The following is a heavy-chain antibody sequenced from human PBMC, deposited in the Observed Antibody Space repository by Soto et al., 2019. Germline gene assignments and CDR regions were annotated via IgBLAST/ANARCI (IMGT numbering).Heavy chain of an antibody. D-gene: IGHD2-2*01. Sequence: GESLKISCKGSGYSFTSYWISWVRQMPGKGLERMGRIDPSDSYTNYSPSFQGHVTISADKSISTAYLQWSSLKASDTAMYYCARGRSCSSTSCHYYYYYGMDVWGQGTTVTVSS. V-gene: IGHV5-10-1*01. CDR1: GYSFTSYW. CDR3: ARGRSCSSTSCHYYYYYGMDV. CDR2: IDPSDSYT. J-gene: IGHJ6*02.